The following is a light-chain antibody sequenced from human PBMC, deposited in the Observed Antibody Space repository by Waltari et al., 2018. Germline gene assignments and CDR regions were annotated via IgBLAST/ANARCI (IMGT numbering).Light chain of an antibody. CDR2: AAS. J-gene: IGKJ4*01. V-gene: IGKV1-17*01. Sequence: DIQMTQSPSSLSASVGDTVTITCRASQGISSYLNWFQQKPGTAPKLLIYAASSLESGVPSRVSRNGSGTEFTLTISSLQPEDFAAYYCLQHNSYPPTFGGGTKVEIK. CDR3: LQHNSYPPT. CDR1: QGISSY.